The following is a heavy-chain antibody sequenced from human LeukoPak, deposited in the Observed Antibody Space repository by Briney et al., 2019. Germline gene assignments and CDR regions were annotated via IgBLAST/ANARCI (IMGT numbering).Heavy chain of an antibody. CDR2: MAWNSGRI. V-gene: IGHV3-9*01. Sequence: PGGSPRLSCEASGFRFEDYGMQWVRQRPGKGLEYVAGMAWNSGRIGYADSVKGRFTISRDNAKNSLYLQMNSLRPEDTGIYYCAKEMVYTTSSLDSWGQGTQVTVSS. J-gene: IGHJ4*02. D-gene: IGHD2-8*01. CDR1: GFRFEDYG. CDR3: AKEMVYTTSSLDS.